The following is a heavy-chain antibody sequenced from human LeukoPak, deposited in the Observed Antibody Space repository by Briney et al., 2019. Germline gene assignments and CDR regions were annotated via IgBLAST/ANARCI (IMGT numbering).Heavy chain of an antibody. V-gene: IGHV4-59*08. CDR1: GGSISSYY. Sequence: SETLSLTCTVSGGSISSYYWSWIRQPAGKGLEWIGYIYYSGSTYYNPSLKSRVTISVDTSKNQFSLKLSSVTAADTAVYYCARHRGIAARPGDAFDIWGQGTMVTVSS. CDR3: ARHRGIAARPGDAFDI. J-gene: IGHJ3*02. D-gene: IGHD6-6*01. CDR2: IYYSGST.